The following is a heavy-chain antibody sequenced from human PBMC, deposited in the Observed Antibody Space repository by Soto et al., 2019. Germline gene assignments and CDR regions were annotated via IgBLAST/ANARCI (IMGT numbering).Heavy chain of an antibody. CDR2: ISYSGDNE. Sequence: GGSLRLSCSASGFIFSSFAMHWVRQAPGKGLEWVALISYSGDNEYYADSVKGRFAISRDNSMNTLYLQMNSLRAEDTAVYYCARDRGYDSSGYYFMWGQGTLVTVSS. V-gene: IGHV3-30*09. CDR1: GFIFSSFA. J-gene: IGHJ4*02. D-gene: IGHD3-22*01. CDR3: ARDRGYDSSGYYFM.